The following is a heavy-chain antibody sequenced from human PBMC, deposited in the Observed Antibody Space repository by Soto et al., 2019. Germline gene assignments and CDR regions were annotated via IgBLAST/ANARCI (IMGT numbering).Heavy chain of an antibody. CDR1: GFTFSSHA. Sequence: DVPLLESGGGLVQSGGSLRLSCVASGFTFSSHAMSWVRQAPGQGLEWVSAISGSGGSTFYADSVKGRFTISRDNSKNTLFLQMTSLRAEDTAVYYCVKGSASVRPYYFDYWGQGALVTVSS. D-gene: IGHD6-6*01. V-gene: IGHV3-23*01. CDR3: VKGSASVRPYYFDY. J-gene: IGHJ4*02. CDR2: ISGSGGST.